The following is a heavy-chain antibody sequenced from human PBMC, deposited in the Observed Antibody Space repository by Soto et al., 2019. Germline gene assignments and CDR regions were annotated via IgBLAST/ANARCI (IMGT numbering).Heavy chain of an antibody. D-gene: IGHD3-3*01. V-gene: IGHV4-59*13. Sequence: SETLSLTCKVSGGSMRGYSWSWIRQTPGEGLEWIGYVSHSGGTDYSPSLKNRVTISLDMSKNHFALHVNSVDPADTAVYYCARVAMENYHDMWSGSTSSALDVWGQGTTVTVS. CDR2: VSHSGGT. CDR1: GGSMRGYS. CDR3: ARVAMENYHDMWSGSTSSALDV. J-gene: IGHJ6*02.